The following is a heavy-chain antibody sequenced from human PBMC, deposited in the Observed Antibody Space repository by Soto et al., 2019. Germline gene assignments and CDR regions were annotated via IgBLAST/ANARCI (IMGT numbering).Heavy chain of an antibody. CDR2: ISGSGGST. D-gene: IGHD3-22*01. J-gene: IGHJ3*02. Sequence: GGSLRLSCAASGFTFSSYAMSWVRQAPGKGLEWVSAISGSGGSTYYADSVKGRFTISSDNSKNTLYLQMNSLRAEDTAVYYCGSIGLDDAFDIWGQGTMVTVSS. V-gene: IGHV3-23*01. CDR3: GSIGLDDAFDI. CDR1: GFTFSSYA.